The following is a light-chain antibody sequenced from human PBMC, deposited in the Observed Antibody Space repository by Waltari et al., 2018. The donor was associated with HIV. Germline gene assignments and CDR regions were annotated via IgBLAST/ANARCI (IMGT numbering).Light chain of an antibody. V-gene: IGLV1-44*01. CDR2: SNN. CDR3: AAWDDSLNGWV. Sequence: QSVLTQPPSASGTPGQRVTISCSGRRSNIGSNPVSWYQQLPGTAPKLFIYSNNQRPSGVPDRFSGSKSGTSASLAISGLQSEDEADYYCAAWDDSLNGWVFGGGTKLTVV. J-gene: IGLJ3*02. CDR1: RSNIGSNP.